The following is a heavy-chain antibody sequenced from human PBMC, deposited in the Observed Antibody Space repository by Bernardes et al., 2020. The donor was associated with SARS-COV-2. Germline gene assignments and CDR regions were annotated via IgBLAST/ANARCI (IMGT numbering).Heavy chain of an antibody. CDR2: IYHSGST. Sequence: SETLSLTCTVAGASISSYYWSWIRQPPGKGLEWIGYIYHSGSTNYNPPLKSRVTISVDTSKNQFSLKLSSVTAADTAVYYCARERYNDYDYSYYYYGMDVWGQGTTVTVSS. CDR3: ARERYNDYDYSYYYYGMDV. V-gene: IGHV4-59*01. J-gene: IGHJ6*02. CDR1: GASISSYY. D-gene: IGHD5-12*01.